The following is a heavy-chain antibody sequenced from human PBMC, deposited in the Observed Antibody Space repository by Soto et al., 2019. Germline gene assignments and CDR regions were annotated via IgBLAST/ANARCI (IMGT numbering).Heavy chain of an antibody. CDR1: GGTFSSYA. CDR3: ARVRYMEWGGSYYTPPHFDY. CDR2: IIPIFGTA. J-gene: IGHJ4*02. D-gene: IGHD1-26*01. Sequence: GASVKVSCKASGGTFSSYAISWVRQAPGQGLEWMGGIIPIFGTANYAQKFQGRVTITADESTSTAYMELSSLRSEDTAVYYCARVRYMEWGGSYYTPPHFDYWGQGTLVTVSS. V-gene: IGHV1-69*13.